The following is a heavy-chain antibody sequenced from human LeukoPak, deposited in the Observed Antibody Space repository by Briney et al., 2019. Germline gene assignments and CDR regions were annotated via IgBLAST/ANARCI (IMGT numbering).Heavy chain of an antibody. D-gene: IGHD1-26*01. CDR3: ARAPLAEEWELLGWFDP. J-gene: IGHJ5*02. V-gene: IGHV1-46*01. CDR2: IKPSGGST. CDR1: GYTFTSYY. Sequence: ASVKVSCKASGYTFTSYYMHWVRQAPGQGLEWMGIIKPSGGSTSYAQKFQGRVTMTRGTSTSTVYMELSSLRSEDTAVYYCARAPLAEEWELLGWFDPWGQGTLVTVSS.